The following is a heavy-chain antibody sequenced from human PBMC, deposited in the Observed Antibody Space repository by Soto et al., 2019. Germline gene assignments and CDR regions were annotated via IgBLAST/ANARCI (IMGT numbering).Heavy chain of an antibody. CDR3: AKRDVGYSYGYYYYGMDV. D-gene: IGHD5-18*01. CDR2: ISYDGSNK. Sequence: QVQLVESGGGVVQPGRSLRLSCAASGFTFSSYGMHWVRQAPGKGLEWVAVISYDGSNKYYADSVKGRFTISRDNSKNTLYLQMNSLRAEDTAVHYCAKRDVGYSYGYYYYGMDVWGQGTTVTVSS. V-gene: IGHV3-30*18. J-gene: IGHJ6*02. CDR1: GFTFSSYG.